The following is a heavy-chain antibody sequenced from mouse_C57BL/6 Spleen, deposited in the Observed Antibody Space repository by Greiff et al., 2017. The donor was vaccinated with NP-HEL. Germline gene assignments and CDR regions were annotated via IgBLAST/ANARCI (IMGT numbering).Heavy chain of an antibody. D-gene: IGHD2-2*01. V-gene: IGHV5-17*01. CDR3: ANGNDGFDY. CDR1: GFTFSDYG. J-gene: IGHJ2*01. CDR2: ISGGSSNT. Sequence: EVKLMESGGGLVKPGGSLKLSCAASGFTFSDYGMHWVRQAPEKGLEWIAYISGGSSNTNYADTVKGRFTISRDNAKNTLCLQLTRLRSEDTAMYYCANGNDGFDYWGQGTTLTVSS.